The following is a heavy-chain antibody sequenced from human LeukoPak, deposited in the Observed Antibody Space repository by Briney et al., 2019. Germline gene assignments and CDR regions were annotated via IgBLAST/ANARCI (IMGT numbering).Heavy chain of an antibody. Sequence: GESLKISCKGSGYSFTNYWISWVRQMPGKGLEWMGKIDPSDSYTNYSPSFQGHVTISADKSISTTYLQWSSLKASDTAMYYCARQEYCNGGSCYTWFDPWGQGTLVTVSS. D-gene: IGHD2-15*01. J-gene: IGHJ5*02. CDR2: IDPSDSYT. CDR3: ARQEYCNGGSCYTWFDP. V-gene: IGHV5-10-1*01. CDR1: GYSFTNYW.